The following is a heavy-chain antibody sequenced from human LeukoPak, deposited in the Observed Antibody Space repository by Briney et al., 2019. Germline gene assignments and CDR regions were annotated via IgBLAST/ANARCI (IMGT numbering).Heavy chain of an antibody. J-gene: IGHJ4*02. V-gene: IGHV1-18*01. CDR1: GYTFTSYG. CDR2: ISACNGNT. D-gene: IGHD3-22*01. CDR3: AREEYYYDSSGYLVGIGGDY. Sequence: ASVKVSCKASGYTFTSYGISWVRQAPGQGLEWMGWISACNGNTNYAQKLQGRVTMTTDTSTSTAYMELRSLRSDDTAVYYCAREEYYYDSSGYLVGIGGDYWGQGTLVTVSS.